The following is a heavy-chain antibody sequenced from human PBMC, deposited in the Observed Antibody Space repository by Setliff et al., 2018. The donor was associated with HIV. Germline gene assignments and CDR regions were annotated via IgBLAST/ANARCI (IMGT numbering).Heavy chain of an antibody. Sequence: ASVKVSCKASGYTFTSYGISWVRQAPGQGLEWMGWISAYNGNTNYAQKLQGRVTMTTDTSTSTAYMELRSLRSDDTAVYYCARDVYSGSYYRFAPNFDLWGRGTLVTVSS. CDR3: ARDVYSGSYYRFAPNFDL. V-gene: IGHV1-18*01. CDR2: ISAYNGNT. J-gene: IGHJ2*01. CDR1: GYTFTSYG. D-gene: IGHD1-26*01.